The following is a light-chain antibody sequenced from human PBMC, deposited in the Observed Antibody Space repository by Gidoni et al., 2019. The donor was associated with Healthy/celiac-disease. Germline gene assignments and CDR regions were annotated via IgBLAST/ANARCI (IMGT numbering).Light chain of an antibody. J-gene: IGKJ1*01. Sequence: EIVLTQSPGTLSLSPGERATLSCRASQSVSSSYLAWYQQKPGQAPRLLLCGASSRATGIPDRFGGSGSGTDFPLTISRLEPEYFAVYYCQQYGSSPRTFGQGTKVEIK. V-gene: IGKV3-20*01. CDR2: GAS. CDR3: QQYGSSPRT. CDR1: QSVSSSY.